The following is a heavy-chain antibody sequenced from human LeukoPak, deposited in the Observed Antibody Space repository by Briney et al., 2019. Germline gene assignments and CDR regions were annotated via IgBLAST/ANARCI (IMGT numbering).Heavy chain of an antibody. CDR1: GFTLTDYP. V-gene: IGHV3-48*02. J-gene: IGHJ4*02. CDR2: IRTSAASAYNT. D-gene: IGHD3-16*01. Sequence: PGGSLRLSCAASGFTLTDYPMNWVRQAPGRGLEWVANIRTSAASAYNTNYADSVQGRVIISRDDAKKTLYLHMNGLRDDDTAVYYCARDQRFAFDYWGQGILVTVSS. CDR3: ARDQRFAFDY.